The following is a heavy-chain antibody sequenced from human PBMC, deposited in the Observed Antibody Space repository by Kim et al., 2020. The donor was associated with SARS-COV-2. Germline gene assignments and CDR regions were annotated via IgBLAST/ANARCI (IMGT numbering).Heavy chain of an antibody. CDR1: GFTFSSYA. V-gene: IGHV3-48*02. Sequence: GGSLRLSCAASGFTFSSYAMTWVRQAPGKGLEWVSFISYNGSIIYYADSVEGRFTISRDNAKNSVSLQMNSLRDEDTAMYYCASRGYYVDFWGQGTLVTVSS. J-gene: IGHJ4*02. CDR3: ASRGYYVDF. CDR2: ISYNGSII. D-gene: IGHD6-13*01.